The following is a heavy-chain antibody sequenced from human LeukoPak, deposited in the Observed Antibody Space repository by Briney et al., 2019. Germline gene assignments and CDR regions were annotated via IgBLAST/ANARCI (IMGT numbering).Heavy chain of an antibody. J-gene: IGHJ6*03. CDR3: ARDQGGKGGRNYYYYMDV. CDR2: ISAYNGNT. Sequence: ASVKVSCKASGYTFTSYGISWVRQAPGQGLEWMGWISAYNGNTNYAQKLQGRVTITTDESTSTAYMELSSLRSEDTAVYYCARDQGGKGGRNYYYYMDVWGKGTTVTVSS. CDR1: GYTFTSYG. V-gene: IGHV1-18*01. D-gene: IGHD4-23*01.